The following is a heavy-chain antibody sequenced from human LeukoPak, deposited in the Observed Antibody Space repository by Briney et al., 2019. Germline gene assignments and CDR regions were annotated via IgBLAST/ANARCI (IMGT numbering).Heavy chain of an antibody. J-gene: IGHJ6*03. V-gene: IGHV3-23*01. CDR3: AKGSVDYGGLYYYYYMDV. CDR1: GFTFSSYG. CDR2: ISGSGGST. Sequence: GGSLRLSCAASGFTFSSYGMHWVRQAPGKGLEWVSAISGSGGSTYYADSVKGRFTTSRDNSKNTLYLQMNSLRAEDTAVYYCAKGSVDYGGLYYYYYMDVWGKGTTVTISS. D-gene: IGHD4-17*01.